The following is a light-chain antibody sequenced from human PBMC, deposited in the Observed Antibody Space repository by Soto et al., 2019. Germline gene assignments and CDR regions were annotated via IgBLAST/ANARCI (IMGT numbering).Light chain of an antibody. Sequence: DIQMTQSPSSLSASVGDRITITCRASQNIKNYLNWYQQKPGEAPKLLIFAASTLQSGVPSGFSGSGSGTHFTLTINSLQPGDVATYFCQQGYIYPFTFGPGTKVDFK. J-gene: IGKJ3*01. CDR1: QNIKNY. V-gene: IGKV1-39*01. CDR3: QQGYIYPFT. CDR2: AAS.